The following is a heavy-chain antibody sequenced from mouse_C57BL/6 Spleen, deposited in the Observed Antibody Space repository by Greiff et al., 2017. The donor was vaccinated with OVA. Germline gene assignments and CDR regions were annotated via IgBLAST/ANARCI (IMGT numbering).Heavy chain of an antibody. CDR1: GYAFSSSW. V-gene: IGHV1-82*01. J-gene: IGHJ3*01. Sequence: QVQLQQSGPELVKPGASVKISCKASGYAFSSSWMNWVKQRPGKGLEWIGRIYPGDGDTNYNGKFKGKATLTADKSSSTAYMQLSSLTSEDSAVYFCARWDYYGSSYLAWFAYWGQGTLVTVSA. D-gene: IGHD1-1*01. CDR2: IYPGDGDT. CDR3: ARWDYYGSSYLAWFAY.